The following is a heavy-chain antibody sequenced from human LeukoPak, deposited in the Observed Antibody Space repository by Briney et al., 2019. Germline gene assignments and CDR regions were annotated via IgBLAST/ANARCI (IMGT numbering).Heavy chain of an antibody. Sequence: PSETLSLTCTVSGGSISSSSYYWGWIRQPPGKGLEWIGSIYYSGSTYYNPSLKSRVTISVDTSKNQFSLKLSSVTAADTAVYYCARIFAAAGTPLDYWGQGTLVTVSS. CDR3: ARIFAAAGTPLDY. CDR1: GGSISSSSYY. CDR2: IYYSGST. V-gene: IGHV4-39*07. D-gene: IGHD6-13*01. J-gene: IGHJ4*02.